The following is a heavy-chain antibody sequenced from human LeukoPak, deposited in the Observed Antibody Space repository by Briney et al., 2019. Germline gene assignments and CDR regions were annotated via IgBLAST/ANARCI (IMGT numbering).Heavy chain of an antibody. V-gene: IGHV4-39*01. Sequence: SETLSLTCTVSGGSISSYYWGWIRQPPGKGLEWIGSIYYSGSTYYNPSLKSRVTISVDTSKNQFSLELSSVTAADTAVFYCASGQYDILTGYYKPIDYWGQGTLVTVSS. CDR1: GGSISSYY. D-gene: IGHD3-9*01. J-gene: IGHJ4*02. CDR3: ASGQYDILTGYYKPIDY. CDR2: IYYSGST.